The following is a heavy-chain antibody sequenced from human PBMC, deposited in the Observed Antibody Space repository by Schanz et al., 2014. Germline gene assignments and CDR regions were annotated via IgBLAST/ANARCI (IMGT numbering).Heavy chain of an antibody. CDR1: GYTFTTYY. CDR3: VTEKRMESGTWAKAFDI. Sequence: QVQLVQSGAEVKKPGVSVKVSCKASGYTFTTYYIHWVRQAPGQGLEWMGKINPSSGTTRIAQNFQGRLTVTRDTSTSTVNMELSSLRSDDTAMYYCVTEKRMESGTWAKAFDIWGQGTMVTVAS. J-gene: IGHJ3*02. CDR2: INPSSGTT. V-gene: IGHV1-46*01. D-gene: IGHD3-3*01.